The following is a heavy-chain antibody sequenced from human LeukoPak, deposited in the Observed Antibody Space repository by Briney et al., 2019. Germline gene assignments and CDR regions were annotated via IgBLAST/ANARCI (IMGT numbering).Heavy chain of an antibody. D-gene: IGHD7-27*01. CDR3: ARVGAKNWAYYFDY. Sequence: AGGSLRLSCAASGFSFSSYEMNWVRQAPGKGLEWISYISTSVSITSYADSVKGRFTISRDNAKNSLFLQLNSLRDEDTALYYCARVGAKNWAYYFDYWGQGTLVTVSS. J-gene: IGHJ4*02. V-gene: IGHV3-48*03. CDR1: GFSFSSYE. CDR2: ISTSVSIT.